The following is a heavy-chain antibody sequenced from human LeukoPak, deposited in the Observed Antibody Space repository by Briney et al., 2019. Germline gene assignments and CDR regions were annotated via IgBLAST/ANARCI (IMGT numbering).Heavy chain of an antibody. CDR2: ISSSSSYI. D-gene: IGHD1-14*01. Sequence: SGGSLRLSCAASGFTFSSYAMTWVRQAPGKGLECVSSISSSSSYIYYADSVKGRFTISRDNAKNSLYLQMNSLRAEDTAVYYCARDKAGTTPYYYYSMGVWGKGTTVTVSS. CDR3: ARDKAGTTPYYYYSMGV. V-gene: IGHV3-21*01. CDR1: GFTFSSYA. J-gene: IGHJ6*03.